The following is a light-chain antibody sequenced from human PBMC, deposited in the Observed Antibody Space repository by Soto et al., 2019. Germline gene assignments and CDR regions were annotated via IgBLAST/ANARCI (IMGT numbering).Light chain of an antibody. J-gene: IGKJ1*01. CDR1: QSVTQH. V-gene: IGKV3-15*01. CDR3: QQYGSSPKT. CDR2: GAS. Sequence: VMTQSPHTLSASPGERVSVSCRTSQSVTQHLAWYQQKPGPAPSPLIYGASTRATGILARFCGXGYVREVPRTISSLEPEDFAVYYSQQYGSSPKTFCQGTKVDIK.